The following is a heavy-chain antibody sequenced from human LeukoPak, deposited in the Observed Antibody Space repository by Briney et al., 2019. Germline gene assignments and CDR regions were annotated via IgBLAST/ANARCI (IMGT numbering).Heavy chain of an antibody. D-gene: IGHD3-9*01. CDR2: ITGSGGNT. CDR3: AKWGDYDVLTGYYVSDY. CDR1: GFTFSNYA. J-gene: IGHJ4*02. Sequence: GGSLRLSCAASGFTFSNYAMSWVRQAPGKGLEWVSAITGSGGNTYYADSVKGRFTISRDNSKNTVLLQMSSLRAEDTAVYYCAKWGDYDVLTGYYVSDYWGQGTLVTVSS. V-gene: IGHV3-23*01.